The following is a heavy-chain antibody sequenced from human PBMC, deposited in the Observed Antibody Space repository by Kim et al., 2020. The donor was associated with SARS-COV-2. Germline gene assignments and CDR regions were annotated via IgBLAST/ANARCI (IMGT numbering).Heavy chain of an antibody. V-gene: IGHV1-69*02. Sequence: ANYAQKFQGRVTITADKATSTAYMELSSLRSEDTAVYYCARWAGSGSVDIWGQGTMVTVSS. J-gene: IGHJ3*02. CDR3: ARWAGSGSVDI. CDR2: A. D-gene: IGHD3-10*01.